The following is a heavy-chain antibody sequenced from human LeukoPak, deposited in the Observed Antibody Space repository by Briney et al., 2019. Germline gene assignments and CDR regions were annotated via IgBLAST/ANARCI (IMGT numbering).Heavy chain of an antibody. V-gene: IGHV4-38-2*02. CDR2: MHHSGST. D-gene: IGHD3-10*01. CDR1: DFSISSGYH. Sequence: LETLSLTCAVSDFSISSGYHWGWVRQPPGKGLEWIGSMHHSGSTYYNPSLKSRVTMSTDTSKSQFSLKLSSVTAADTAVYYCARDRSYFIFDYWGQGTLVTVSS. CDR3: ARDRSYFIFDY. J-gene: IGHJ4*02.